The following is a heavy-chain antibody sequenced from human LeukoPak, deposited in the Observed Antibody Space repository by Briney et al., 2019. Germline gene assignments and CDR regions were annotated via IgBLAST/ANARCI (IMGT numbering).Heavy chain of an antibody. V-gene: IGHV3-74*01. CDR2: ISSDGSTT. J-gene: IGHJ4*02. Sequence: PGGSLRLSCEGSGFTFSRYWMDWVRQAPGKGLVWVSRISSDGSTTTYADSVKGRFTISRDNAKNTLFLQVNSLRAEDTAVYYCAVSTVIMNYWGQGTLVTVSP. D-gene: IGHD4-17*01. CDR3: AVSTVIMNY. CDR1: GFTFSRYW.